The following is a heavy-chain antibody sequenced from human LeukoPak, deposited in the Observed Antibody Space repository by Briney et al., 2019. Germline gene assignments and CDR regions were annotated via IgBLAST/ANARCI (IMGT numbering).Heavy chain of an antibody. Sequence: PGGSLRLSCAASGFTFSSYAMSWVRQAPGKGLEWVSAISGSGGSTYYADSVKGRFTISRDNAKNSLYLQMNSLRAEDTAVYYCARDLVVVPAATTNNWFDPWGQGTLVTVSS. J-gene: IGHJ5*02. V-gene: IGHV3-23*01. CDR3: ARDLVVVPAATTNNWFDP. CDR2: ISGSGGST. D-gene: IGHD2-2*01. CDR1: GFTFSSYA.